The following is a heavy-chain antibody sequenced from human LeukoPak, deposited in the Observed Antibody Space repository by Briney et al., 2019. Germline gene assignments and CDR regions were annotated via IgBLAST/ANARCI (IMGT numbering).Heavy chain of an antibody. CDR2: ISAYNGNT. V-gene: IGHV1-18*01. Sequence: GASVKVSCKAYGYTFMSHGISWVRQAPGQGLEWMGWISAYNGNTNYAQKLQGRVTMTTDTSTSTAYMELRSLRSDDTAVYYCAYSYDTDAFDIWGQGTMVTVSS. D-gene: IGHD3-22*01. CDR3: AYSYDTDAFDI. CDR1: GYTFMSHG. J-gene: IGHJ3*02.